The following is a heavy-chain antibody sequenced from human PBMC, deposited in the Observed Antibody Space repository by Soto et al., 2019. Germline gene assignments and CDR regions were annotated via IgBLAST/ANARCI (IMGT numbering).Heavy chain of an antibody. V-gene: IGHV4-39*01. D-gene: IGHD6-13*01. Sequence: SQTLSLTCDVSGVSMSSSTYYFCLIGQPPGKGLEWIGSIYYSGNTYNNPSLKSRITISIATSKKQFSLKLRSVTAADTAVYYCARHVGNSWYSYYYGMDVWGQGTAVTVS. CDR1: GVSMSSSTYY. CDR2: IYYSGNT. J-gene: IGHJ6*02. CDR3: ARHVGNSWYSYYYGMDV.